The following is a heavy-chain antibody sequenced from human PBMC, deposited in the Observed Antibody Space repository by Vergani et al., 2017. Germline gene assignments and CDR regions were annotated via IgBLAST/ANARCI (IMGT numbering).Heavy chain of an antibody. CDR2: ISASGGST. Sequence: EVQLLESGGGLVQPGESLRLSCTVSGFTFTSYGISWVRQAPGKGLEWVSGISASGGSTYYTDSVKGRFIISGDISKNTLYLQMSSLSADDTAVYYCAKDLPRDWESPLFLFDYWGQGTLVAVSS. CDR1: GFTFTSYG. D-gene: IGHD1-26*01. V-gene: IGHV3-23*01. J-gene: IGHJ4*02. CDR3: AKDLPRDWESPLFLFDY.